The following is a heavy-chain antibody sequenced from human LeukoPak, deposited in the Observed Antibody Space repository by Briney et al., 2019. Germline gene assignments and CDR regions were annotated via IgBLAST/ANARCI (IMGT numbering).Heavy chain of an antibody. Sequence: SETLSLTCTVSGGSISSGSYYWSWIRQPAGKGLEWIGRIYTSGSTNYNPSLKSRVTISVDTSKNQFSLKLSSVTAADTAVYYCVREHYAYYDFWSGYNNWFDPWGQGTLVTVSS. CDR3: VREHYAYYDFWSGYNNWFDP. CDR1: GGSISSGSYY. D-gene: IGHD3-3*01. V-gene: IGHV4-61*02. J-gene: IGHJ5*02. CDR2: IYTSGST.